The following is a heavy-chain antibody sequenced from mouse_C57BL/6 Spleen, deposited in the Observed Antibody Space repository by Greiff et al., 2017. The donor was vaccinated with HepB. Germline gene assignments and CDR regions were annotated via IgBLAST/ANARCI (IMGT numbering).Heavy chain of an antibody. CDR2: INPNNGGT. CDR1: GYTFTDYN. Sequence: MQLKESGPELVKPGASVKMSCKASGYTFTDYNMHWVKQSHGKSLEWIGYINPNNGGTSYNQKFKGKATLTVNKSSSTAYMELRSLTSEDSAVYYCARPLLRGYFDYWGQGTTLTVSS. CDR3: ARPLLRGYFDY. J-gene: IGHJ2*01. V-gene: IGHV1-22*01. D-gene: IGHD1-1*02.